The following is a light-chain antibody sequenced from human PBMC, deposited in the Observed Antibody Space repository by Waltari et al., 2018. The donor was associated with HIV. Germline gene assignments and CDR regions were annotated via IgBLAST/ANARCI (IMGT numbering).Light chain of an antibody. V-gene: IGLV1-44*01. CDR3: ATWDNGLNGRHV. J-gene: IGLJ1*01. Sequence: QSVLPQPPSASGTPGQTVTISCSGGSSNIGANIVNWYQLLPGRAPILLIYATNQRPSGVPDRFSGSKSGTSASLAISGLQSEEEGDYYCATWDNGLNGRHVFGTGTQVTV. CDR2: ATN. CDR1: SSNIGANI.